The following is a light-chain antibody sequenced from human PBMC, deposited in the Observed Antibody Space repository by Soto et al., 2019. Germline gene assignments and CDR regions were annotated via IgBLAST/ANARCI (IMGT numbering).Light chain of an antibody. J-gene: IGKJ1*01. V-gene: IGKV2-30*01. Sequence: VVMTQSPLSLPVTLGQPASISCRSSQSLVYSGGNTYLNWFQQRPGQSPRRLIYKVSNRDSGVPDRFSGSGSGTDFTLKISRVEAEDVGVYYCMQGTHWPPTFGQGTKV. CDR3: MQGTHWPPT. CDR2: KVS. CDR1: QSLVYSGGNTY.